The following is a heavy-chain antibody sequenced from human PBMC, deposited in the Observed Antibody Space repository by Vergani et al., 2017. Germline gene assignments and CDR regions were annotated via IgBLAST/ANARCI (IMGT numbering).Heavy chain of an antibody. D-gene: IGHD3-10*01. Sequence: QVQLVQSGAEVKKPGASVKVSCKASGYTFTSYGISWVRQAPGQGLEWMGWISAYNGNTNYAQKLQGRVTMTTDTSTSTAYMELRSLRSDDTAVYYCARERGFGELLHDGLPGDNWFDPWGQGTLVTVSS. CDR3: ARERGFGELLHDGLPGDNWFDP. CDR1: GYTFTSYG. J-gene: IGHJ5*02. CDR2: ISAYNGNT. V-gene: IGHV1-18*04.